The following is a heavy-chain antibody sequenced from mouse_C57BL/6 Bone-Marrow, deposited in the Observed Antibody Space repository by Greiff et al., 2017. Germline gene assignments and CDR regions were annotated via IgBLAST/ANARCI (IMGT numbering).Heavy chain of an antibody. CDR1: GYTFTEYT. V-gene: IGHV1-62-2*01. J-gene: IGHJ3*01. D-gene: IGHD1-1*01. Sequence: QVQLQQSGAELVKPGASVKLSCKASGYTFTEYTIPWLKQRSGQGLGWIGWFYPGGGGITYNEKFKDKATLTADKSSSTVYMELSRLTSEDAAVYICARHEDLHYAPSWCAYWGKGTLVTVSA. CDR2: FYPGGGGI. CDR3: ARHEDLHYAPSWCAY.